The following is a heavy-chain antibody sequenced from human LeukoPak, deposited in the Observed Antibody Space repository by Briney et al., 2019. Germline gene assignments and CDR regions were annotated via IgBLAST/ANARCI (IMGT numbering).Heavy chain of an antibody. CDR1: GFTFSSYS. D-gene: IGHD6-13*01. CDR3: ARDKGIAAAGPPPADY. J-gene: IGHJ4*02. V-gene: IGHV3-21*01. Sequence: GGSLRLSCAASGFTFSSYSMNRVRQAPGKGLEWVSSISSSSSYIYYADSVKGRFTISRDNAKNSLYLQMNSLRAEDTAVYYCARDKGIAAAGPPPADYWGQGTLVTVSS. CDR2: ISSSSSYI.